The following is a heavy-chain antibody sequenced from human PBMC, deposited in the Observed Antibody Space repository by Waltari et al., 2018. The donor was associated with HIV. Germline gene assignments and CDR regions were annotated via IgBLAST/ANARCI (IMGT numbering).Heavy chain of an antibody. CDR3: AGIVHRASYSMDV. V-gene: IGHV4-34*02. CDR1: GGSLGTYY. J-gene: IGHJ6*02. CDR2: INPSGGT. Sequence: QVQLQQWGAGLLKPSETLSVTCTVSGGSLGTYYWNWVRHFPGKGLEWIGEINPSGGTTYKPSLKSRVTISRDWSKNLFSPKLTSVTAADTALYYCAGIVHRASYSMDVWGQGTTVTVSS. D-gene: IGHD2-21*01.